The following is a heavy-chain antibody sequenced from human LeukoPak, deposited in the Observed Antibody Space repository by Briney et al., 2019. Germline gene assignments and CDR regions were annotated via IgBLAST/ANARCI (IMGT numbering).Heavy chain of an antibody. CDR1: GFTFSDYY. Sequence: GGSLRLSCAASGFTFSDYYMSWIRQAPGKGLEWISYTSSSGSTIYYADSVKGRFTISRDNAKNSLYLQMNSLRAEDTAVYYCARASSGWYYYYGMDVWGQGTTVTASS. J-gene: IGHJ6*02. D-gene: IGHD6-19*01. CDR2: TSSSGSTI. CDR3: ARASSGWYYYYGMDV. V-gene: IGHV3-11*01.